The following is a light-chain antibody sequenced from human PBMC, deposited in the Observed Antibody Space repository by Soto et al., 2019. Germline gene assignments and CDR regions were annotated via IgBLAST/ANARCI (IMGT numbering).Light chain of an antibody. J-gene: IGKJ1*01. Sequence: EIVMTQSPATLSVSPGERATLSCRASQSVSSSLAWYQKKPGQAPRLLIYGASTRATGIPARFSGSGSGTEFTLTISSLQAEYFAVYYCQQYSYWCTFGQGTRVEIK. CDR2: GAS. CDR3: QQYSYWCT. V-gene: IGKV3-15*01. CDR1: QSVSSS.